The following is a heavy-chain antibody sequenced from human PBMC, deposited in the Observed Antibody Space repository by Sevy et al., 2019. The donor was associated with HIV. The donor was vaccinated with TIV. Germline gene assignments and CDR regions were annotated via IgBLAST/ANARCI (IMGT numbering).Heavy chain of an antibody. Sequence: GGSLRLSCAASGFSFSANWMNWVRQAPGKGLEWVANIKGDGSDKHYVDSVEGRFTISRDNAKKVLYLEMNGLRVEDTAVYYCAHEAFGRFESWGQGTLVTVSS. CDR3: AHEAFGRFES. D-gene: IGHD3-16*01. CDR2: IKGDGSDK. CDR1: GFSFSANW. V-gene: IGHV3-7*01. J-gene: IGHJ4*02.